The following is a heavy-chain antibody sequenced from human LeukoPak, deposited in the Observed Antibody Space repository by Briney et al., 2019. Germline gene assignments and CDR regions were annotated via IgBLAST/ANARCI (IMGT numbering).Heavy chain of an antibody. J-gene: IGHJ6*02. CDR1: GYTFTGYY. CDR2: INPNSGGT. V-gene: IGHV1-2*02. Sequence: ASVKVSCKASGYTFTGYYMHWVRQAPGQGLEWMGWINPNSGGTNYAQKFQGRVTMTRDTSISTAYMELSRLRSDDTAVYYCARSPRIFGVALPYYYYGMDVWGQGTTVTVSS. CDR3: ARSPRIFGVALPYYYYGMDV. D-gene: IGHD3-3*01.